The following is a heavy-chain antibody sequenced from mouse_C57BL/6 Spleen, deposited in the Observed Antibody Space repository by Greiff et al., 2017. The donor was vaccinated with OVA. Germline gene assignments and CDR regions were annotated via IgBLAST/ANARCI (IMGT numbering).Heavy chain of an antibody. J-gene: IGHJ2*01. CDR1: GYTFTSYW. D-gene: IGHD3-3*01. V-gene: IGHV1-69*01. CDR3: ARSRDYFDY. CDR2: IDPSDGYT. Sequence: VHLVESGAELVMPGASVKLSCKASGYTFTSYWMHWVKQRPGQGLEWIGVIDPSDGYTNYNQKFKGKATLTVDTSSSPAYMQLRRLTSEDAAVYSCARSRDYFDYWGQGTTLTVSS.